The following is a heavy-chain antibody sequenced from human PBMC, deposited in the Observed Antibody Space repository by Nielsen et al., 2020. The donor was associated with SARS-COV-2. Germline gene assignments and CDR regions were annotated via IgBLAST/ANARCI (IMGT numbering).Heavy chain of an antibody. V-gene: IGHV3-73*01. CDR2: IRSKANSYAT. CDR1: GFTFSGSA. CDR3: ARYPPITAAAAFDI. Sequence: GESLKISCAASGFTFSGSAMHWVRQASGKGLEWVGRIRSKANSYATAYAASVKGRFTISRDDSKNTAYLQMNSLKTEDTAVYYCARYPPITAAAAFDIWGQGTMVTVSS. J-gene: IGHJ3*02. D-gene: IGHD6-13*01.